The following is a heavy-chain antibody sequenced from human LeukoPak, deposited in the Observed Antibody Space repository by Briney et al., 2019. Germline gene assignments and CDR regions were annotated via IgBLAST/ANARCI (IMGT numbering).Heavy chain of an antibody. CDR2: INPSGGST. V-gene: IGHV1-46*01. Sequence: ASVKVSCKASGYTFTYYYMHWVRQAPGQGLEWMGIINPSGGSTSYAQKFQGRVTMTRDMSTSTVYMELSSLRSEDTAVYYCAREISSSKQQLVRRWFDPWGQGTLVTVSS. CDR1: GYTFTYYY. D-gene: IGHD6-13*01. CDR3: AREISSSKQQLVRRWFDP. J-gene: IGHJ5*02.